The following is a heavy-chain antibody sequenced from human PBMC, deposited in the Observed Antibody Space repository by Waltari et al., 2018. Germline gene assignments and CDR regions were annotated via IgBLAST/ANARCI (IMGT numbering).Heavy chain of an antibody. CDR1: GFNISNYA. CDR2: MRGTGDYT. Sequence: EVQLLESGGDLEQPGGSLRISCVGYGFNISNYAMNWVRQAHGKGVVWFSTMRGTGDYTYYADSVKGRFTISRDNSKNTVFLNMNNLRVEDTAIYFCAKDQAEWLVLDGYFDSWGQGTPVTVSS. D-gene: IGHD6-19*01. V-gene: IGHV3-23*01. CDR3: AKDQAEWLVLDGYFDS. J-gene: IGHJ4*02.